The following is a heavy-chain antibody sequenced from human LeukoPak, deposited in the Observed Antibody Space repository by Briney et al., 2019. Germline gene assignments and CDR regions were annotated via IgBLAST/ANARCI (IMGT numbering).Heavy chain of an antibody. D-gene: IGHD2-21*01. CDR1: GFTFSRHG. J-gene: IGHJ4*02. V-gene: IGHV3-33*01. Sequence: GGSLRLSCAASGFTFSRHGMHWVRPAPGKGLEWVAVIWYNGSNKYYADSVKGRFTISRDNSKNTLYLQMNSLRAEDTAVYYCARDGGGYCGGDWGQGTLVTVSS. CDR3: ARDGGGYCGGD. CDR2: IWYNGSNK.